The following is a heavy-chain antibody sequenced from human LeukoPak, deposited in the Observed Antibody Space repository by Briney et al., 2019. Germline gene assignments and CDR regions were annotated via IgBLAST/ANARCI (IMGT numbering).Heavy chain of an antibody. CDR2: IYYSGST. CDR3: ASLDTTVTLFDY. CDR1: GGSISSYY. Sequence: PSETLSLTCTGSGGSISSYYWSWIRQPPGKGLEWIGYIYYSGSTNYNPSLKRRVTISVDTSKNQFSLKPSSMTAADTAVYYCASLDTTVTLFDYWGQGTLVTVSS. J-gene: IGHJ4*02. D-gene: IGHD4-17*01. V-gene: IGHV4-59*08.